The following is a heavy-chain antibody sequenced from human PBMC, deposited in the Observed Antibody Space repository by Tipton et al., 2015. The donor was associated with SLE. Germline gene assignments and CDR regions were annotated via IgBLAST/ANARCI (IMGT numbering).Heavy chain of an antibody. CDR3: VQNSRIAVFEMVTPTFDS. CDR2: ITGNSTYI. CDR1: GFTFSSYS. D-gene: IGHD3-3*01. J-gene: IGHJ4*02. V-gene: IGHV3-21*01. Sequence: SLRLSCAASGFTFSSYSMNWVRQAPGKGLEWVSSITGNSTYIYYADSLKGRFTISRDNAKNSLYLQMNSLRAEDTAVYYCVQNSRIAVFEMVTPTFDSWGQGTLVTVSS.